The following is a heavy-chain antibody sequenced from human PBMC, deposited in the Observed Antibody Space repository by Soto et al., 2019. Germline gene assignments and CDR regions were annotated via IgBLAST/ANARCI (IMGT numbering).Heavy chain of an antibody. CDR2: ISSTSSYV. J-gene: IGHJ5*01. V-gene: IGHV3-21*06. Sequence: GGSLRLSCAASGFTFSRYGMNWLRQAPGKGLEWVASISSTSSYVYYADSVKGRFSTSRDNAKNILYLEMYALRTEDTAVYYCARDPSEGRVGNWFESWGQGTLVTVSS. CDR1: GFTFSRYG. CDR3: ARDPSEGRVGNWFES. D-gene: IGHD2-2*01.